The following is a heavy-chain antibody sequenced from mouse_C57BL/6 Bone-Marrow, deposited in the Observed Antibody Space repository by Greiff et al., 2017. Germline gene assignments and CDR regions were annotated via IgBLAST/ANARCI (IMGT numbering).Heavy chain of an antibody. CDR1: GYSFTHYN. V-gene: IGHV1-39*01. CDR3: AREDSAGLFAY. Sequence: EVQLQQSGPELVKPGASVKISCNASGYSFTHYNMNWVKQSPGKSLEWIGVINPNYGTTSYNQKFKGKATLTVDQSSSTAYMQLNRLTSEDSAVYDCAREDSAGLFAYWGQGTLVTVSA. J-gene: IGHJ3*01. CDR2: INPNYGTT. D-gene: IGHD3-2*02.